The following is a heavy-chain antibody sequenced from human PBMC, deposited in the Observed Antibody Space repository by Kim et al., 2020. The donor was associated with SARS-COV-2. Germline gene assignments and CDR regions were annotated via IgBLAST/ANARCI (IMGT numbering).Heavy chain of an antibody. V-gene: IGHV3-23*01. D-gene: IGHD3-10*01. Sequence: GGSLRLSCAASGFTFSSYAMSWVRQAPGKGLEWVSAISGSGVSTYYADSVKGRFTISRDNSKNTLYLQMNSLRAEDMAVYYCAKDRPDFFARITMVRGVENDAFDIWGQGTMVTVSS. CDR3: AKDRPDFFARITMVRGVENDAFDI. J-gene: IGHJ3*02. CDR2: ISGSGVST. CDR1: GFTFSSYA.